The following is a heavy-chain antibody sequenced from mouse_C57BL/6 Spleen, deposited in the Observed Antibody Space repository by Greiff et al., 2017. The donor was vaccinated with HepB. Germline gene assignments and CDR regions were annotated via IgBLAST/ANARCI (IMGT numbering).Heavy chain of an antibody. CDR2: IYPRSGNT. J-gene: IGHJ3*01. D-gene: IGHD2-4*01. CDR1: GYTFTSYG. CDR3: ARRGDYDRFAY. Sequence: VQVVESGAELARPGASVKLSCKASGYTFTSYGISWVKQRTGQGLEWIGEIYPRSGNTYYNEKFKGKATLTADKSSSTAYMELRSLTSEDSAVYFCARRGDYDRFAYWGQGTLVTVSA. V-gene: IGHV1-81*01.